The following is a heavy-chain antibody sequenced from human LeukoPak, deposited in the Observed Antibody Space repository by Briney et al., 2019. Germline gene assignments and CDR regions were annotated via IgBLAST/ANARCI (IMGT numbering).Heavy chain of an antibody. V-gene: IGHV3-48*04. Sequence: GGSLRLSCAASGFTFSTYSMNWVRQAPGKGLEWVSYISSSGTTTCYADSVKGRSTISRDNAKNSLYLQMNSLRAEDTAVYYCARDRGAGTPPFDYWGQGTLVTVSS. CDR3: ARDRGAGTPPFDY. D-gene: IGHD1-1*01. CDR1: GFTFSTYS. J-gene: IGHJ4*02. CDR2: ISSSGTTT.